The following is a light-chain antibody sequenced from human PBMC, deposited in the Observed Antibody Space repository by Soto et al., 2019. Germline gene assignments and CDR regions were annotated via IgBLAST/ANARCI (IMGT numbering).Light chain of an antibody. V-gene: IGKV3-20*01. CDR1: QSVSSSY. Sequence: EIVLTQSPGTLSLSPGERATLSCRASQSVSSSYLAWYQQRPGRAPRLLIYGASSRATGVPDRFSGSGSGTDFTLTSSRLEPEDFAVYFCQQYGGSPPVTFGQGARLEIK. CDR3: QQYGGSPPVT. CDR2: GAS. J-gene: IGKJ5*01.